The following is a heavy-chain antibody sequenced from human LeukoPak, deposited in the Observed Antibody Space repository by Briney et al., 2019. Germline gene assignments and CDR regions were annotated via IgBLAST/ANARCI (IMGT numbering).Heavy chain of an antibody. Sequence: GESLKISCKGSGSRFTSYWIGWVRQMPGKGLEWMGIIHPGDSDTRYSPSLQGQVTISADKSISTAYLQWSSLKASDTTMYYCARLSAPMDWFDPWGQGTLVTVSS. J-gene: IGHJ5*02. D-gene: IGHD5-24*01. CDR1: GSRFTSYW. CDR2: IHPGDSDT. CDR3: ARLSAPMDWFDP. V-gene: IGHV5-51*01.